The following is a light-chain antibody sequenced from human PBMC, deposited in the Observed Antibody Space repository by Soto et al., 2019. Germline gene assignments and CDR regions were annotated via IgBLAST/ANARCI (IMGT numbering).Light chain of an antibody. CDR3: QHYDNLLLT. CDR2: DAS. Sequence: DIQMTQSPSSLSASVGDRVTITCQASQDINTYLNWYRQKPGKAASLLIYDASKLETGVPSRFSGGGSGTDFTFTVTSLQPEDIATYFCQHYDNLLLTFGGGTKVEL. V-gene: IGKV1-33*01. J-gene: IGKJ4*01. CDR1: QDINTY.